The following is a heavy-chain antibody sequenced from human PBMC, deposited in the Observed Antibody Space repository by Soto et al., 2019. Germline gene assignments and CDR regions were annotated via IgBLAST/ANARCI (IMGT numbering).Heavy chain of an antibody. CDR2: IKSKTEGGAT. V-gene: IGHV3-15*01. CDR1: GFTFSNAL. CDR3: ARWSYLDY. Sequence: EVQLVESGGGLVKPGGALRLSCAASGFTFSNALVGWVRQAPGRGLGWVGRIKSKTEGGATDYAAPVQGRFTISRDDSKDTLYVQMNSLKTEDTAVYYCARWSYLDYWGQGTRVTVSS. D-gene: IGHD3-3*01. J-gene: IGHJ4*02.